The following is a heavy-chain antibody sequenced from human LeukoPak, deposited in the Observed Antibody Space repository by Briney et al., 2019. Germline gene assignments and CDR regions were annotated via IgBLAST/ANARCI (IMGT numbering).Heavy chain of an antibody. V-gene: IGHV1-69*04. CDR2: IIPIFGIA. CDR3: AAQNSSSSYYYYGMDV. J-gene: IGHJ6*02. CDR1: GGTFSSYA. D-gene: IGHD6-6*01. Sequence: SVKVSCKASGGTFSSYAISWVRQAPGQGLEWMGRIIPIFGIANYAQKFQGRVTITADKSTSTAYMELSSLRSEDTAVYYYAAQNSSSSYYYYGMDVWGQGTTVTVSS.